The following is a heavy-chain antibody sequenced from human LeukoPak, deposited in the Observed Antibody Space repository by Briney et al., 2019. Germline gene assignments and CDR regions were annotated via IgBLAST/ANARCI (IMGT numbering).Heavy chain of an antibody. CDR1: RFTFSTYA. Sequence: GVSLRLSCTTSRFTFSTYAMSWFRQAPGKGLHCLSSIRGSDNATYYTGSVKGRFTISRDNSKNVLYLQMSRLRAEDTAVYYCEKSQRNDQQVVQRIDYWGQGTLVTGYS. D-gene: IGHD2-2*01. V-gene: IGHV3-23*01. CDR2: IRGSDNAT. CDR3: EKSQRNDQQVVQRIDY. J-gene: IGHJ4*02.